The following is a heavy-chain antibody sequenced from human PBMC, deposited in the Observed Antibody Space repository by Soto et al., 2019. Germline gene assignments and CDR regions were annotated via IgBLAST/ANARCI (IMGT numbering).Heavy chain of an antibody. CDR3: ARRFCGGDCYDNWYFDL. Sequence: SETLSLTCTVSGGSISYYYWSWIRQPPGKGLEWIGYIYYSGSTNYNPSLKSRVTISVDTSKNQFSLKLSSVTAADTAVYYCARRFCGGDCYDNWYFDLWGRGTLVTVS. D-gene: IGHD2-21*02. J-gene: IGHJ2*01. CDR1: GGSISYYY. CDR2: IYYSGST. V-gene: IGHV4-59*01.